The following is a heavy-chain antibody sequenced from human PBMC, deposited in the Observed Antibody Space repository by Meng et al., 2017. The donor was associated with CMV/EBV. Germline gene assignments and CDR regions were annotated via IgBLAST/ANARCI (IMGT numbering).Heavy chain of an antibody. D-gene: IGHD3-10*01. CDR3: ARESMVRGED. V-gene: IGHV4-34*01. J-gene: IGHJ4*02. CDR1: GGSFSGYY. CDR2: INHSGST. Sequence: QVQLQQGGAGLLKPSETLSLTCAVYGGSFSGYYWSWIRQPPGKGLEWIGEINHSGSTNYNPSLKSRVTTSVDTSKNQFSLNLSSVTAADTAVYYCARESMVRGEDWGQGTLVTVSS.